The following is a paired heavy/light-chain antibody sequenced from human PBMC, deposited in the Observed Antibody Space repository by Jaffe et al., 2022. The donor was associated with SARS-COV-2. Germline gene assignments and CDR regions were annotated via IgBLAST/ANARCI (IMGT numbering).Light chain of an antibody. CDR1: QSLVYSDGNTY. Sequence: DVVMTQSPLSLPVTLGQPASISCRSSQSLVYSDGNTYLNWFQQRPGQSPRRLIYKVSNRDSGVPDRFSGSGSGTDFTLKISRVEAEDVGVYYCMQGTHWPPTFGQGTRLEIK. J-gene: IGKJ5*01. V-gene: IGKV2-30*01. CDR2: KVS. CDR3: MQGTHWPPT.
Heavy chain of an antibody. CDR1: GFTFSSYS. Sequence: EVQLVESGGGLVQPGGSLRLSCAASGFTFSSYSMNWVRQAPGKGLEWVSYISSSSSTIYYADSVKGRFTISRDNAKNSLYLQMNSLRDEDTAVYYCARGQGGGYCSSTSCYGSGQWLARTPTAQDLFDYWGQGTLVTVSS. D-gene: IGHD2-2*01. J-gene: IGHJ4*02. V-gene: IGHV3-48*02. CDR2: ISSSSSTI. CDR3: ARGQGGGYCSSTSCYGSGQWLARTPTAQDLFDY.